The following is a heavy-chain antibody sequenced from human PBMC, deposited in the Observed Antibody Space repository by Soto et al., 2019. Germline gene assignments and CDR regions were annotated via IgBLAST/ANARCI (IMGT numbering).Heavy chain of an antibody. CDR2: ISAYNGNT. Sequence: QVQLVQSGAEVKKPGASVKVSCKASGYTFTSDGISWVRQAPGQGLEWMGWISAYNGNTKNAQRFQGRGTMTTDTSTSTAYMELRRLRSDDTAVYYCTREPNYFDYWVQGTLVTVSS. CDR3: TREPNYFDY. V-gene: IGHV1-18*01. CDR1: GYTFTSDG. J-gene: IGHJ4*02.